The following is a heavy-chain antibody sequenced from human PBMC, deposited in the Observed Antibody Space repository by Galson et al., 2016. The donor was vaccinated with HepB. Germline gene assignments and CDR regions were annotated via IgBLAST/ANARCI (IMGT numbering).Heavy chain of an antibody. Sequence: SLRLSCAASGFTFSSYAMSWVRQVPGKGLEWVSAISGSGGSTYYADSVKGRFTISRDNSKNTLFLQMNSLRAEDTAVFYCAKGSYSSSWYCYFDYWGQGTLVTVSS. V-gene: IGHV3-23*01. CDR3: AKGSYSSSWYCYFDY. D-gene: IGHD6-13*01. CDR2: ISGSGGST. CDR1: GFTFSSYA. J-gene: IGHJ4*02.